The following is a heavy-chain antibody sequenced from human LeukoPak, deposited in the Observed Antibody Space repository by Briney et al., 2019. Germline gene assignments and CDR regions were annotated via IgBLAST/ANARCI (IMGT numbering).Heavy chain of an antibody. CDR3: ARDWVAVAGTCGD. V-gene: IGHV1-2*02. Sequence: ASVKVSCKASGYTFTGYYMHWVRQAPGQGLEWMGWINPNSGGTNYAQKLQGRVTMTTDTSTSTAYMELRSLRSDDTAVYYCARDWVAVAGTCGDWGQGTLVTVSS. D-gene: IGHD6-19*01. J-gene: IGHJ4*02. CDR2: INPNSGGT. CDR1: GYTFTGYY.